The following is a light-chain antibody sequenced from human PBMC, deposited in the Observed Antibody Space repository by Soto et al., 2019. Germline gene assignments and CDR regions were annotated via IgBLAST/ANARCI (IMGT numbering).Light chain of an antibody. CDR1: QSLLHSNGYNY. CDR2: LAS. CDR3: MKALEAPYT. Sequence: DIVTTQSPLSLPVTPGEPASISCRSSQSLLHSNGYNYLDWYLQKPGQSPQLLIYLASVRASGVPDRFSGSGSGTSFTLRISRVEAEDVGIYYCMKALEAPYTFGQGTKLEIK. V-gene: IGKV2-28*01. J-gene: IGKJ2*01.